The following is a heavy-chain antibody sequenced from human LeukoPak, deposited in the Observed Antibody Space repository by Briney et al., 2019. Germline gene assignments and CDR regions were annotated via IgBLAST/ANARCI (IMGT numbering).Heavy chain of an antibody. V-gene: IGHV3-23*01. CDR2: ITGSGAST. CDR3: AKRSSTSSGYFDF. CDR1: GFTFNNYA. D-gene: IGHD3-22*01. J-gene: IGHJ4*02. Sequence: GGSLRLSCTTSGFTFNNYAMTWVRQAPGKGLEWVSAITGSGASTNYADSVKGRFTISRDNSKNTIYLQMNSLRAEDTAKYYCAKRSSTSSGYFDFWGRGTLVTVSS.